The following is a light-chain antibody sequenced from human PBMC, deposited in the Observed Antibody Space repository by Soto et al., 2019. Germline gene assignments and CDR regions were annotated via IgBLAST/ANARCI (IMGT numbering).Light chain of an antibody. J-gene: IGLJ3*02. CDR3: SSYTSSSTLWV. Sequence: QSALTQPASVSGSPGQSITISCTGTSSDVGAYNYVSWYRQHPGEAPKLMIYEVNSRPSGVSNRFSGSKSGNTASLTISGLQAEDEADYYCSSYTSSSTLWVFGGGTQLTVL. CDR1: SSDVGAYNY. V-gene: IGLV2-14*01. CDR2: EVN.